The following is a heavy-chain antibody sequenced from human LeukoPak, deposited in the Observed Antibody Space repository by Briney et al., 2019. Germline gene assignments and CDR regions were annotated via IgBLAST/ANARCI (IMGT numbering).Heavy chain of an antibody. CDR3: AKFGLAGSGRYHDAFDI. D-gene: IGHD3-10*01. CDR2: ISGSGGST. V-gene: IGHV3-23*01. Sequence: GGSLRLSCAASGFTFSSYGMTWVRQAPGKGLEWVSAISGSGGSTYYADSVPGRSTSSRDNSKSILYLQLNSLRAEDTAVYYCAKFGLAGSGRYHDAFDIWGQGTMVTVSS. J-gene: IGHJ3*02. CDR1: GFTFSSYG.